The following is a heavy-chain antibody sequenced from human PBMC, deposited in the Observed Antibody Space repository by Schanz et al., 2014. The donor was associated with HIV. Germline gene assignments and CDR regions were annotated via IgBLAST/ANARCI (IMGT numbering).Heavy chain of an antibody. CDR3: AKDQGDVTGTPFDY. CDR1: GFTFSSYG. CDR2: ISYDGRNK. V-gene: IGHV3-30*18. D-gene: IGHD1-20*01. Sequence: QVQLVESGGGVVQPGRSLRLSCAASGFTFSSYGMHWVRQAPGKGLEWVAVISYDGRNKYYADSVKGRFTISRDNSKNTLFLQMNSLRAEDTAMYYCAKDQGDVTGTPFDYWGQGTLVTVSS. J-gene: IGHJ4*02.